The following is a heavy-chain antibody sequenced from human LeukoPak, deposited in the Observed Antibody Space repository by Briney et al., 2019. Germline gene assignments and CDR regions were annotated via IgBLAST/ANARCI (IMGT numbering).Heavy chain of an antibody. V-gene: IGHV4-39*01. CDR1: GGSISSSSYY. CDR2: IYYSGST. CDR3: ARRVRDILTGYYPANVDY. J-gene: IGHJ4*02. Sequence: PSETLSLTCTVSGGSISSSSYYWGWIRQPPGKGLEWIGSIYYSGSTCYNPSLKSRVTISVDTSKNQFSLKLSSVTAADTAVYYCARRVRDILTGYYPANVDYWGQGTLVTVSS. D-gene: IGHD3-9*01.